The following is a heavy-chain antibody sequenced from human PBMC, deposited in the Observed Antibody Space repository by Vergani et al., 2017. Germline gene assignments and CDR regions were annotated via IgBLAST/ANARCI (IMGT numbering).Heavy chain of an antibody. CDR1: GFTFSSYG. CDR3: AKGMLKYSGSYSSFDY. V-gene: IGHV3-33*08. J-gene: IGHJ4*02. D-gene: IGHD1-26*01. CDR2: IWYDGSNK. Sequence: VQLVESGGGLVQPGGSLRLSCAASGFTFSSYGMHWVRQAPGKGLEWVAVIWYDGSNKYYADSVKGRFTISRDNSKNTLYLQMNSLRAEDTAVYYCAKGMLKYSGSYSSFDYWGQGTLVTVSS.